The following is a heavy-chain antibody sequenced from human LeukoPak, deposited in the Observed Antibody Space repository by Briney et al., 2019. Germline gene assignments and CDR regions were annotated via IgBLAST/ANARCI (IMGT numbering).Heavy chain of an antibody. CDR2: INPNSGGT. Sequence: ASVKVSCKASGYTFSRHDIAWVRQAPGQGLEWMGWINPNSGGTNYAQKFQGRVTMTRDTSISTAYMELSRLRSDDTAVYYCASNLRWELPLDYWGQGTLVTVSS. V-gene: IGHV1-2*02. D-gene: IGHD1-26*01. J-gene: IGHJ4*02. CDR3: ASNLRWELPLDY. CDR1: GYTFSRHD.